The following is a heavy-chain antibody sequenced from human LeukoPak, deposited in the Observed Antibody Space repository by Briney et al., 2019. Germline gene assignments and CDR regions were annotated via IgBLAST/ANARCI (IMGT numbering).Heavy chain of an antibody. D-gene: IGHD3-22*01. J-gene: IGHJ4*02. CDR3: ARGHYYDSSGYYQGVFVY. Sequence: SETLPLTCTVSGGSISSYYWSWIRQPPGKGLEWIGYIYYSGSTNYNPSLKSRVTISVDTSKNQFSLKLSSVTAADTAVYYCARGHYYDSSGYYQGVFVYWGQGTPVTLSS. V-gene: IGHV4-59*12. CDR1: GGSISSYY. CDR2: IYYSGST.